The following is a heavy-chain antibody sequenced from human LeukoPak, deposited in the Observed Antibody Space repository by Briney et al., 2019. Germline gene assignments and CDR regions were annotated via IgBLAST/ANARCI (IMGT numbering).Heavy chain of an antibody. CDR2: IIPIFDRP. CDR1: GYTFTSYG. V-gene: IGHV1-69*06. J-gene: IGHJ3*01. Sequence: SVKVSCKASGYTFTSYGISWVRQAPGQGLEWMGGIIPIFDRPNYAQKFEGRVTITADKSTNTSYMEITSLTSDDTAVYYCARDAQWELRALDVWGRGTMVIVSS. CDR3: ARDAQWELRALDV. D-gene: IGHD1-26*01.